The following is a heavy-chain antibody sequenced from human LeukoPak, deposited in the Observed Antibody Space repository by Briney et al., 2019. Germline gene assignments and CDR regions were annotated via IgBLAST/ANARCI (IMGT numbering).Heavy chain of an antibody. D-gene: IGHD2-2*01. CDR3: AKGIVVVPDGMDV. CDR2: ISGRGGST. V-gene: IGHV3-23*01. CDR1: GFTFSSYA. J-gene: IGHJ6*02. Sequence: GGSLRLSCAASGFTFSSYAMSWVRQARGKGVEWVSAISGRGGSTYYADSVKGRFTISRDNSKNTLYLQMNSLRAEDTAVYYCAKGIVVVPDGMDVWGQGTTVTVSS.